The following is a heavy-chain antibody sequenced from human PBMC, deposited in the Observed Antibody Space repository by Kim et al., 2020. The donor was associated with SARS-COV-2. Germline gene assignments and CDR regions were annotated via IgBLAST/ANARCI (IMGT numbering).Heavy chain of an antibody. Sequence: SETLSLTCTVSGGSISSGGYYWSWIRQHPGKGLEWIGYIYYSGSTYYNPSLKSRVTISVDTSKNQFSLKLSSVTAADTAVYYCARSTILWQVSFDYWGQGTLVTVSS. CDR2: IYYSGST. CDR3: ARSTILWQVSFDY. D-gene: IGHD3-3*01. J-gene: IGHJ4*02. V-gene: IGHV4-31*03. CDR1: GGSISSGGYY.